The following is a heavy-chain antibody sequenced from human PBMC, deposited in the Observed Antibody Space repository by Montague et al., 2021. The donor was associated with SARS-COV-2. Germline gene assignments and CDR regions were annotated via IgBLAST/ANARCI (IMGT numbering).Heavy chain of an antibody. D-gene: IGHD2-2*01. J-gene: IGHJ4*02. V-gene: IGHV6-1*01. Sequence: CAISGDSVASNIATWSWVRQSPSRGLEWLVGTYYRSKWYNDYAESVKSRITIDPNTSKHQFSLHLNSVTPEDTAVYYCARIPVGSKYYFDFWGQGTLVTVSS. CDR2: TYYRSKWYN. CDR3: ARIPVGSKYYFDF. CDR1: GDSVASNIAT.